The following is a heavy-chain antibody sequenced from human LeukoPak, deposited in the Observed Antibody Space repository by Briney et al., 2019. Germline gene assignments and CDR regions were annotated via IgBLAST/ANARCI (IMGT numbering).Heavy chain of an antibody. CDR2: IIPIFGTA. V-gene: IGHV1-69*13. Sequence: ASVKVSCKASGGTFSSYAISWVRQAPGQGLEWMGGIIPIFGTANYAQKFQGRVTITADESTSTAYMELSSLRSEDTAVYYCARSLYYDSSGYYSHFDYWGQGTLVTVSS. J-gene: IGHJ4*02. CDR3: ARSLYYDSSGYYSHFDY. CDR1: GGTFSSYA. D-gene: IGHD3-22*01.